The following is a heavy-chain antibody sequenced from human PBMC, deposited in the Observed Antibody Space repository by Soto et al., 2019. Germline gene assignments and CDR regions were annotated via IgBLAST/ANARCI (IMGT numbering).Heavy chain of an antibody. CDR2: VNHSGST. CDR3: ARSNWFDP. CDR1: GGSFSAYY. J-gene: IGHJ5*02. V-gene: IGHV4-34*01. Sequence: QVQLQQWGAGLLKPSETLSLTCAVYGGSFSAYYWTWIRQPPGKGLEWIGEVNHSGSTNYNPSLKSRVSISVDTSKYQFSLKLSSVTAADTAVYYCARSNWFDPWGQGTLVTVSS.